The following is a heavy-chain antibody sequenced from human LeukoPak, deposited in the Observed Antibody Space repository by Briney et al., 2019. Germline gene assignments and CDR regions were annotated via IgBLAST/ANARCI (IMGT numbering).Heavy chain of an antibody. J-gene: IGHJ6*04. CDR3: VKSGSKGAAAVRYYYGMDV. V-gene: IGHV3-64D*06. D-gene: IGHD2-2*01. CDR1: GFTFSSYA. CDR2: ISSNGGST. Sequence: PGGSLRLSCSASGFTFSSYAMHWVRQAPGKGLEYVSAISSNGGSTYYADSVKGRFTISRDNSKNTLYLQMSSLRAEDTAVYYCVKSGSKGAAAVRYYYGMDVWGKGTTVTVSS.